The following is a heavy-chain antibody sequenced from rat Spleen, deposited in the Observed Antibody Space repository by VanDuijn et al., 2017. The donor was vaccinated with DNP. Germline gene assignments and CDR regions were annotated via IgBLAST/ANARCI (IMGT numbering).Heavy chain of an antibody. D-gene: IGHD1-7*01. Sequence: EVQLVESGGGLVQPGRSLELSCVASGFIFSNYWMTWIRQAPGKGLEWVASITNSGDNIYYSDSVKGRFSISRDNAKSTLYLQMDSLRSEDTATYYRARHLGAYWGQGVMVTVSS. CDR2: ITNSGDNI. CDR1: GFIFSNYW. CDR3: ARHLGAY. J-gene: IGHJ2*01. V-gene: IGHV5-31*01.